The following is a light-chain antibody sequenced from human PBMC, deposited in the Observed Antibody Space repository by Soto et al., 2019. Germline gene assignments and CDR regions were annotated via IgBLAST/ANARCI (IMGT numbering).Light chain of an antibody. CDR2: WAS. CDR1: QSVLYSSNNKNY. CDR3: QQYESTPPT. J-gene: IGKJ2*01. Sequence: DIVMTQSPDSLAVSLGERATFNCKSSQSVLYSSNNKNYLAWYQQRPGQPPKLLLYWASTRESGVPDRFSGSGSGTDFTLTITSLQAEDVAVYYCQQYESTPPTFGQGTKLEIK. V-gene: IGKV4-1*01.